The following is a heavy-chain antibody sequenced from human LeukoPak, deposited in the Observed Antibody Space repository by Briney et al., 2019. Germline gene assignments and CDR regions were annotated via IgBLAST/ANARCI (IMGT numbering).Heavy chain of an antibody. CDR1: GGSISSGSYY. J-gene: IGHJ4*02. CDR2: IYTSGST. V-gene: IGHV4-61*02. D-gene: IGHD3-10*01. CDR3: TKGRGI. Sequence: PSETLSLTCTVSGGSISSGSYYWSCIRQPAGKGLEWVGRIYTSGSTNYNPSLKSRVTISVDTSKNQFSLKLSSVTAADTAVYYCTKGRGIWGQGTLVTVSS.